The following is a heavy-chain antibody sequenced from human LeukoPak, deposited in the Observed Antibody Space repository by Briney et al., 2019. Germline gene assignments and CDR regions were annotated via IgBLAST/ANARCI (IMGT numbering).Heavy chain of an antibody. J-gene: IGHJ4*02. CDR1: GGSISSGAYY. V-gene: IGHV4-31*03. CDR2: IYYSGST. Sequence: PSQTLSLTCTVSGGSISSGAYYWSWIRQHPGKGLEWIGYIYYSGSTYYNPSLKSRVTISVDTSKNQFSLKLSSVTAADTAVYYCARTQTSGYSSGWYQRSHSIFDYWGQGTLVTVSS. CDR3: ARTQTSGYSSGWYQRSHSIFDY. D-gene: IGHD6-19*01.